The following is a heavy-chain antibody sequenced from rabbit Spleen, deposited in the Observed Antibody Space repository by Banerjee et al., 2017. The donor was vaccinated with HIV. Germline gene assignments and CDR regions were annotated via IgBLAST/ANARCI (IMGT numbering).Heavy chain of an antibody. CDR3: ARDSSSSFSSYGMDL. CDR1: GIDFSSYYD. CDR2: IYTGSSGST. V-gene: IGHV1S40*01. J-gene: IGHJ6*01. D-gene: IGHD1-1*01. Sequence: QSLEESGGGLVKPGGTLTLTCKASGIDFSSYYDMCWVRQAPGKGLEWIGCIYTGSSGSTYYASWAKGRFTISKTSSTTVTLQMTSLTVADTASYFCARDSSSSFSSYGMDLWGPGTLVTVS.